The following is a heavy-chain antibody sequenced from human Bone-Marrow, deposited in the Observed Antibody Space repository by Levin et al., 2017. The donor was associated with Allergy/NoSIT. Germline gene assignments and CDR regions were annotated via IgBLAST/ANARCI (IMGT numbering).Heavy chain of an antibody. J-gene: IGHJ5*02. CDR3: ARKQCSSVNCSSGMVGNRFDP. Sequence: SETLSLTCTVSGDSISSSNYYWGWIRQPPGKKLEWIGSIYYSGSTYYNPSLKSRVTISVDTSKNHFSLKLSSVTAADTAVYYCARKQCSSVNCSSGMVGNRFDPWGQGTLVTVS. CDR1: GDSISSSNYY. D-gene: IGHD2-2*01. V-gene: IGHV4-39*01. CDR2: IYYSGST.